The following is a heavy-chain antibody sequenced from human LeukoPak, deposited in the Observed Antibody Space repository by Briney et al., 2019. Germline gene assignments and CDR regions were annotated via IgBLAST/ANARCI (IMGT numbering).Heavy chain of an antibody. J-gene: IGHJ3*02. CDR2: IDQDGSTK. CDR3: ARDTSPSSSSSYFDALAM. D-gene: IGHD6-13*01. V-gene: IGHV3-7*01. CDR1: GFTFTNDW. Sequence: PGGSLRLSCVTSGFTFTNDWMTWVRQAQGKGLEWVANIDQDGSTKNYADSVRGRFTISRDNTRNSLFLEMNSLRAEDTAIYYCARDTSPSSSSSYFDALAMWGQGTMVTVSS.